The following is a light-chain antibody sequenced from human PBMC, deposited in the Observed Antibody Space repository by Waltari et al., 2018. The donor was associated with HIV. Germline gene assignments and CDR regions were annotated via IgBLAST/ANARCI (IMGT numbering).Light chain of an antibody. CDR2: SKN. Sequence: QSVLTQPPSVSGAPGQRVTISCTGSSSNIGAGYDVHWYQQLPGTAPKLLIYSKNQRPAGVPDRFSGSKSGTSASLAITGLQAEDEADYYCQSYDSSLSGWVFGGGTKLTVL. CDR3: QSYDSSLSGWV. V-gene: IGLV1-40*01. CDR1: SSNIGAGYD. J-gene: IGLJ3*02.